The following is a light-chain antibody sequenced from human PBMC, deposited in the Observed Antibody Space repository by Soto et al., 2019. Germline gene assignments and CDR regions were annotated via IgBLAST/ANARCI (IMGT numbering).Light chain of an antibody. CDR2: DAS. CDR1: QSVSSY. Sequence: EIVLTQSPATLSLSPGERATLSCRASQSVSSYLAWYQQKPGQAPRLLIYDASNRATGIPARFSGSGSGSDFTLPISSLEPEDFAVYYCLQRSNWPLTFGGGTKVEIK. CDR3: LQRSNWPLT. J-gene: IGKJ4*01. V-gene: IGKV3-11*01.